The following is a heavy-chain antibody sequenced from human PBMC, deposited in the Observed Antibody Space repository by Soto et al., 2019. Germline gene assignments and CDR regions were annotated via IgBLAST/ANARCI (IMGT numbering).Heavy chain of an antibody. CDR1: GGSISSGDYY. CDR2: IYYSGST. Sequence: SETLSLTCTVSGGSISSGDYYWSWIRQPPGKGLEWIGYIYYSGSTYYNPSLKSRVTISVDTSKNQFSLKLSSVTAADTAVYFFSRLWPYSSAVDFRGQGTLVTLSS. CDR3: SRLWPYSSAVDF. V-gene: IGHV4-30-4*01. J-gene: IGHJ4*02. D-gene: IGHD6-19*01.